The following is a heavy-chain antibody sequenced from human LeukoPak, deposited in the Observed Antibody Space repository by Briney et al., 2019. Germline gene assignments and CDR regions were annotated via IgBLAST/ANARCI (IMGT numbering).Heavy chain of an antibody. CDR3: ARLRLNYDFWSGYFDY. J-gene: IGHJ4*02. CDR2: IYPGDSDT. D-gene: IGHD3-3*01. V-gene: IGHV5-51*01. CDR1: GYSFTSYW. Sequence: GESLKISCKGSGYSFTSYWIGWVRQMLGKGLEWMGIIYPGDSDTRYSPSFQGQVTISADKSISTAYLQWSSLKASDTAMYYCARLRLNYDFWSGYFDYWGQGTLVTVSS.